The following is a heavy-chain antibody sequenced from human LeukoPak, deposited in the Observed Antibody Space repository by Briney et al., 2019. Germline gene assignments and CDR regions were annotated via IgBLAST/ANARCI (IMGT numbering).Heavy chain of an antibody. D-gene: IGHD1-26*01. V-gene: IGHV4-4*07. Sequence: PSETLSLTCTVSGGSISSYHWSWIRQPAGKGLEWIGRLYTSGGTNYNPSLKSRVSMSVDTSKSQFSLELNSVTAADTAVYYCARSGSYANDAFHIWARGQWSPSLQ. J-gene: IGHJ3*02. CDR3: ARSGSYANDAFHI. CDR2: LYTSGGT. CDR1: GGSISSYH.